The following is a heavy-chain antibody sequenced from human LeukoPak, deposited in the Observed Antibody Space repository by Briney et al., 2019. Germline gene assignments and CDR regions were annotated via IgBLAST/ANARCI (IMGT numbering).Heavy chain of an antibody. J-gene: IGHJ4*02. Sequence: ASVKVSCKVSGYTLTELSMHWVRQAPGKGLEWMGGFDPEDGETIYAQKSQGRVTMTEDTSTDTAYMELSSLRSEDTAVYYCATLYSSGWLNYLDYWGQGTLVTVSS. D-gene: IGHD6-19*01. CDR3: ATLYSSGWLNYLDY. CDR1: GYTLTELS. CDR2: FDPEDGET. V-gene: IGHV1-24*01.